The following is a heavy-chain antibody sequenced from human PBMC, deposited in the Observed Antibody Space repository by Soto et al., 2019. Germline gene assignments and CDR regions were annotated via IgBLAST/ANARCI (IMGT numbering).Heavy chain of an antibody. CDR1: GFTFSSNW. Sequence: GGSLRLSCAASGFTFSSNWMHWVRQAPGKGLVWVSRINTDGSSTGYADSVKGRFTISRDNAKNTLYLQMNSLRAEDTAVYYCARADTFYYDSGGYLDYWGQGTLVTVSS. J-gene: IGHJ4*02. CDR3: ARADTFYYDSGGYLDY. D-gene: IGHD3-22*01. V-gene: IGHV3-74*01. CDR2: INTDGSST.